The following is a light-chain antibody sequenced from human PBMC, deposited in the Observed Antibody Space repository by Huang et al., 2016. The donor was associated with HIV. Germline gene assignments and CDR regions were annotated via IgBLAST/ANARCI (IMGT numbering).Light chain of an antibody. CDR3: QQRNNWPPVIT. Sequence: EIVLTQSPATLSLSPGETATLSCRASQTVSTYLAWYQQKPGQAPRRLIYGASSRATGTPARFSGSGSGTDFTLTIRSLEREDFAVYYCQQRNNWPPVITFGQGTRLEMK. CDR1: QTVSTY. V-gene: IGKV3-11*01. CDR2: GAS. J-gene: IGKJ5*01.